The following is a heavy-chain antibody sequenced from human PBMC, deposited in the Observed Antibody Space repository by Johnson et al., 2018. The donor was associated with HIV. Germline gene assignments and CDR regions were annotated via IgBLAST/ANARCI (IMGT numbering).Heavy chain of an antibody. D-gene: IGHD2-21*01. CDR1: GFTFDDYA. V-gene: IGHV3-43D*03. J-gene: IGHJ3*02. CDR2: ISWDGGST. CDR3: GKDILGDPVVVSAFDI. Sequence: QLVESGGGVVQPGRSLRLSCAASGFTFDDYAMHWVRQAPGKGLEWVSLISWDGGSTYYADSVKGRFTISRDNSKNSLYLQMNSLRAEGTAFDYCGKDILGDPVVVSAFDIWGQGTMVTVSS.